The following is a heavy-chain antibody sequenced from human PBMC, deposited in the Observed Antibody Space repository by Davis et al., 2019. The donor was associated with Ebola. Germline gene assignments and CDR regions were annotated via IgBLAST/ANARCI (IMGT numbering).Heavy chain of an antibody. Sequence: GEFLKISCAASGFLFSSYAMSWVRQAPGRGLEWVSSISASGGATFYADSAKGRIVMSRDNSNDTLYLRMNNLRAEDTAIYYCAKDLTSYYGSGDFFDYWGQGILVTVSS. CDR2: ISASGGAT. J-gene: IGHJ4*02. CDR1: GFLFSSYA. V-gene: IGHV3-23*01. CDR3: AKDLTSYYGSGDFFDY. D-gene: IGHD3-10*01.